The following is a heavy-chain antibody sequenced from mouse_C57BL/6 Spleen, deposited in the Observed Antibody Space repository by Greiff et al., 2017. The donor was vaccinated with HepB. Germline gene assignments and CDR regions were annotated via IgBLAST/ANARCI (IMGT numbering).Heavy chain of an antibody. CDR1: GFTFSSYT. CDR3: ARHHLYSKNAMDY. Sequence: EVHLVESGGGLVKPGGSLKLSCAASGFTFSSYTMSWVRQTPEKRLEWVATISGGGGNTYYPDSVKGRFTISRDNAKNTLYLQMSSLRSEDTALYYCARHHLYSKNAMDYWGQGTSVTVSS. V-gene: IGHV5-9*01. J-gene: IGHJ4*01. CDR2: ISGGGGNT. D-gene: IGHD2-5*01.